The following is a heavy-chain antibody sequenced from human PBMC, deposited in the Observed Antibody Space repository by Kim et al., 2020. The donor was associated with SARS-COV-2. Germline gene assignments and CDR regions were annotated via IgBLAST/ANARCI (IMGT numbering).Heavy chain of an antibody. CDR1: GYTFTSYY. D-gene: IGHD3-10*01. Sequence: ASVKVSCKASGYTFTSYYMHWVRQAPGQGLEWMGIINPSGGSTSYAQKFQGRVTMTRDTSTSTVYMELSSLRSEDTAVYYCAREGPGLVVRGVIGRPGFDYWGQGTLVTVSS. J-gene: IGHJ4*02. CDR3: AREGPGLVVRGVIGRPGFDY. CDR2: INPSGGST. V-gene: IGHV1-46*01.